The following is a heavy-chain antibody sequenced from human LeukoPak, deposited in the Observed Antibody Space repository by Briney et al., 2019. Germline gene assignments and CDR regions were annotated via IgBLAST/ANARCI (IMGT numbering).Heavy chain of an antibody. CDR2: MSPNSGDT. CDR3: ARGLPNWGYDY. J-gene: IGHJ4*02. Sequence: ASVKVSCKASGYTFTSYDFNWVRQATGQRPEWMGWMSPNSGDTGYAQKFQDRVTMTRNTSISTAYMELSSLRSDDTAVYYCARGLPNWGYDYWGPGTLVTVSS. V-gene: IGHV1-8*01. D-gene: IGHD7-27*01. CDR1: GYTFTSYD.